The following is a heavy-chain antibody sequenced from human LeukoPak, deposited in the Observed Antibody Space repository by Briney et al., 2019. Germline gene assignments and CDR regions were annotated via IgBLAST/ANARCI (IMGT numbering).Heavy chain of an antibody. J-gene: IGHJ4*02. D-gene: IGHD3-9*01. CDR1: GGTMSTSSYY. CDR2: IYFSGVT. V-gene: IGHV4-39*01. Sequence: SETLSLTCTVSGGTMSTSSYYWVWIRQPPGQGLEWIGSIYFSGVTYYSESLKSRVSISTSGYQFSLKLNSVIAAATAIDFCTTQVKEYFGWLPRGYFDSCGQGVLVTVSS. CDR3: TTQVKEYFGWLPRGYFDS.